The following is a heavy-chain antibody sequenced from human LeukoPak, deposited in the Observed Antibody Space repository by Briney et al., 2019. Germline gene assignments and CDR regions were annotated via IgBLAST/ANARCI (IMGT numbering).Heavy chain of an antibody. CDR2: ISSSSSYI. CDR3: ARAGPPSWAWLL. Sequence: GGSLRLSCAASGFTFSSYSMNWVRQAPGKGLEWVSSISSSSSYIYYADSVEGRFTISRDNAKNSLYLQMNSLRAEDTAVYYCARAGPPSWAWLLWGQGTLVTVSS. J-gene: IGHJ4*02. V-gene: IGHV3-21*01. CDR1: GFTFSSYS. D-gene: IGHD6-19*01.